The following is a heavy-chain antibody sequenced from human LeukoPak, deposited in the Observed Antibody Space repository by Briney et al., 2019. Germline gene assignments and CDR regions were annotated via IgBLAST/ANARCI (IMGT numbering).Heavy chain of an antibody. D-gene: IGHD6-13*01. CDR1: GYSFTSYW. CDR2: IYPGDSDT. Sequence: GDSLKISCKGSGYSFTSYWIGWVRQMPGKGLEWMGIIYPGDSDTRYSPSFQGQVTISADKSISTAYLQWSSLKASDSALYYCASRFYSSSSDAFDIWGQGTMVTVSS. V-gene: IGHV5-51*01. J-gene: IGHJ3*02. CDR3: ASRFYSSSSDAFDI.